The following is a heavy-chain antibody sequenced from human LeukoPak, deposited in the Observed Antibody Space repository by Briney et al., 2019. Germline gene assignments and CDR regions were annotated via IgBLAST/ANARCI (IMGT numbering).Heavy chain of an antibody. D-gene: IGHD3-10*01. J-gene: IGHJ3*02. CDR2: INPSGGST. CDR3: AREFGQPDDAFDI. V-gene: IGHV1-46*01. CDR1: GYTFTSYY. Sequence: GASVKVSCRASGYTFTSYYMHWVRQAPGQGLEWMGIINPSGGSTSYAQKFQGRVTMTRDTSTSTVYMELSSLRSEDTAVYYCAREFGQPDDAFDIWGQGTMVTVSS.